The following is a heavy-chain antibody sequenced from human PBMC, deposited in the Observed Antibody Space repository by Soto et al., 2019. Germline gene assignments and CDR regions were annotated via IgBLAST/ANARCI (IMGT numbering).Heavy chain of an antibody. Sequence: GASVKVSCKASGYTFTVYYMHWVRQAPGQGLEWMGWINPNSGGTNYAQKFQGWVTMTRDTSISTAYMELSRLRSDDTAVYYCARGITAGLTDAFDIWGRGTMVTVSS. CDR1: GYTFTVYY. J-gene: IGHJ3*02. CDR3: ARGITAGLTDAFDI. V-gene: IGHV1-2*04. CDR2: INPNSGGT. D-gene: IGHD3-16*01.